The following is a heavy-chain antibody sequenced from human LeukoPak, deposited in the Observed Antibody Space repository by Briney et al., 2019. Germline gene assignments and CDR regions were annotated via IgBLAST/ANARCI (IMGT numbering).Heavy chain of an antibody. J-gene: IGHJ4*02. CDR3: ANYVPYYGSGSSH. CDR1: AFTFSSYA. D-gene: IGHD3-10*01. V-gene: IGHV3-23*01. Sequence: PRGSLRLSCAASAFTFSSYAMSLVRQAPGKGLEWVSAISGSGGSTYYADSVKGRFTISRDNSKNTLYLQMNSLRAEDTAVYYCANYVPYYGSGSSHWGQGTLVTVSS. CDR2: ISGSGGST.